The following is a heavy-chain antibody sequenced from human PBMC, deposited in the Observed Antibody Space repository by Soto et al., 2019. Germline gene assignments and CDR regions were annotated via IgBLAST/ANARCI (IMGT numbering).Heavy chain of an antibody. J-gene: IGHJ4*02. CDR3: ARDREGDGYNFDY. Sequence: EVQLVESGGGLVQPGGSLRLSCAASGFTFSSYSMNWVRQAPGKGLEWVSYISSSSIIHYADSVKGRFTISRDNAKNSLYLQMNSLRADDMAVYYCARDREGDGYNFDYWGQGTLVTVSS. CDR1: GFTFSSYS. V-gene: IGHV3-48*01. D-gene: IGHD6-25*01. CDR2: ISSSSII.